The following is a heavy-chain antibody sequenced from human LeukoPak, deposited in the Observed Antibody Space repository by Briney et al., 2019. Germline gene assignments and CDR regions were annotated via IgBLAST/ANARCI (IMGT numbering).Heavy chain of an antibody. D-gene: IGHD3-22*01. CDR3: ARVGYDSSGYYFDY. Sequence: GESLRLSCAASGFTFSDYYMSWIRQAPGKGLEWVSYISSSSSYTNYADSVKGRFTISRDNAKNSLYLQMNSLRAEDTAVYYCARVGYDSSGYYFDYWGQGTLVTVSS. J-gene: IGHJ4*02. CDR1: GFTFSDYY. CDR2: ISSSSSYT. V-gene: IGHV3-11*06.